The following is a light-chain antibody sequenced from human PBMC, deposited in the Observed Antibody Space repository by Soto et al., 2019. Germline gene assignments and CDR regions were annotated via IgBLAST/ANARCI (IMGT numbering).Light chain of an antibody. CDR3: QQYNSYSLF. V-gene: IGKV1-5*01. CDR1: QSISNW. CDR2: GAS. Sequence: DIPMTQSPSTLSASVGDRVTITCRASQSISNWLAWYQQKPGKAPKLLIYGASSLKSGVPSRFSGSGSGTEFTLTISSLQPDDFATYYCQQYNSYSLFFGQGTKLEIK. J-gene: IGKJ2*01.